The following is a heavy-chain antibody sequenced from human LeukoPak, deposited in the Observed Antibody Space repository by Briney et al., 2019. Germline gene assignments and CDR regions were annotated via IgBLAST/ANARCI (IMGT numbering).Heavy chain of an antibody. J-gene: IGHJ4*02. V-gene: IGHV3-48*03. CDR2: ISSSGSTI. CDR1: GFTFSSYE. D-gene: IGHD4-17*01. CDR3: ARFRSTMTTPFDY. Sequence: LTGGSLRLSCAASGFTFSSYEMNWVRQAPGKGLEWVSYISSSGSTIFYADSVKGRFTISRDNAKNSLSLQMNSLRAEDTAVYYCARFRSTMTTPFDYWGQGTLVTVSS.